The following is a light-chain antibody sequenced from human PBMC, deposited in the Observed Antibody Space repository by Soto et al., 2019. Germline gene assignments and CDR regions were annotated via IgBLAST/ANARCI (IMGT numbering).Light chain of an antibody. CDR1: SSDVGGYNS. V-gene: IGLV2-11*01. Sequence: QSALTQPRSVSGSPGQSVTISCTGTSSDVGGYNSVSWYQQQPGKAPKLMFYDVSKRPSGVPDRFSGSKSGNTASLTISGLQAEDEADYYCCSYAGTYTWVFDGGTKVTVL. CDR2: DVS. CDR3: CSYAGTYTWV. J-gene: IGLJ3*02.